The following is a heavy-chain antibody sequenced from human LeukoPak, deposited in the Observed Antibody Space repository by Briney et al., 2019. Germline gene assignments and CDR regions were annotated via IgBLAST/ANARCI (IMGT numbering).Heavy chain of an antibody. Sequence: GTSVKVSCKASGYTFTSYDINWVRQATGQGLEWMGWMNPNSGNTGYAQKFQGRVTMTRNTSISTAYMELSSLRSEDTAVYYCARDSRGHGDAFDIWGQGTMVTVSS. CDR1: GYTFTSYD. CDR2: MNPNSGNT. D-gene: IGHD4-11*01. J-gene: IGHJ3*02. V-gene: IGHV1-8*01. CDR3: ARDSRGHGDAFDI.